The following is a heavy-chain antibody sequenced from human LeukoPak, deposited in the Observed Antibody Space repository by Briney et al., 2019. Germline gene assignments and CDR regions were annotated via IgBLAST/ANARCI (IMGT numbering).Heavy chain of an antibody. Sequence: GGSLRLSCAASGFTFSSYWMSWVRQAPGKGLEWVANIKQDGSEKYYVDSVKGRFTISRDNAKNSLYPQMNSLRAEDTAVYYCARASTMIVVVSGPTWFDTWGQGTLVTVSS. CDR1: GFTFSSYW. D-gene: IGHD3-22*01. CDR3: ARASTMIVVVSGPTWFDT. CDR2: IKQDGSEK. J-gene: IGHJ5*02. V-gene: IGHV3-7*01.